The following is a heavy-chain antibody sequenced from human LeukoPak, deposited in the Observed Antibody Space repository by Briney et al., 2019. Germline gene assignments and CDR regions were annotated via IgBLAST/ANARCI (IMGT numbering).Heavy chain of an antibody. CDR1: GFTFSTYD. J-gene: IGHJ4*02. CDR3: AKDAAGPEY. D-gene: IGHD6-13*01. V-gene: IGHV3-23*01. Sequence: GGSLRLSCAASGFTFSTYDMNWVRQAPGKGLFWVSGISSGGGITYYADSVKGRFTISRDNSRNTLYLQMNSLSCEDTAVYYCAKDAAGPEYWGQGTLVTVSS. CDR2: ISSGGGIT.